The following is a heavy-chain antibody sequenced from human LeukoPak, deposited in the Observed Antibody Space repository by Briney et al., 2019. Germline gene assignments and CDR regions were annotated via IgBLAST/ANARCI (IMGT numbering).Heavy chain of an antibody. D-gene: IGHD3-22*01. J-gene: IGHJ3*02. CDR2: INHSGST. V-gene: IGHV4-34*01. CDR1: GGSFSGYY. Sequence: PSETLSLTCAVYGGSFSGYYWSWIRQPPGKGLEWIGEINHSGSTNYNPSLKSRVTISVDTSKNQFSLQLSSVTAADTAVYYCAREGDSIDAFDIWGQGTMVTVSS. CDR3: AREGDSIDAFDI.